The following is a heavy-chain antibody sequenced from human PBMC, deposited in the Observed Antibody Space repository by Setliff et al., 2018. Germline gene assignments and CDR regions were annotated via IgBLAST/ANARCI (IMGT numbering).Heavy chain of an antibody. CDR3: ARHWDFCGGNCPHNSIDY. V-gene: IGHV4-4*08. CDR2: IYTSGNT. CDR1: GGSISNYY. J-gene: IGHJ4*02. D-gene: IGHD2-21*02. Sequence: SETLSLTCTVSGGSISNYYWTWIRQPPGKGLDWIGYIYTSGNTYYNPSLNSRVTISADTSKNQFSVRLNSVTAADTAVYYCARHWDFCGGNCPHNSIDYWGRGALVTVSS.